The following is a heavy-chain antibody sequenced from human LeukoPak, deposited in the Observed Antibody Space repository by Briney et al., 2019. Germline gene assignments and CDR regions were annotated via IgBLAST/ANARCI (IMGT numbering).Heavy chain of an antibody. D-gene: IGHD3-16*01. CDR1: GGSISSSSYY. Sequence: SETLSLTCTVSGGSISSSSYYWGWIRQPPGKGREWIGSIYYSGSTYYNPSLKSRVTISVDTSKNQFSLKLGSVTAADTAVYYCASEGPITSGYWGQGTLVTVSS. V-gene: IGHV4-39*01. CDR2: IYYSGST. J-gene: IGHJ4*02. CDR3: ASEGPITSGY.